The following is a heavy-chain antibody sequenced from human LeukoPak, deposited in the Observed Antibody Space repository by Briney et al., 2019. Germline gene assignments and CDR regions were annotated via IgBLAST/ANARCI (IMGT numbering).Heavy chain of an antibody. CDR1: GDTVTSGGYY. D-gene: IGHD2-21*02. J-gene: IGHJ3*02. Sequence: SETLSLTCAVSGDTVTSGGYYWTWIRQHPGKGLEWIGYISNSGTTSYNPSLKSRVSISVDTSNNQFSLRLSSVTAADTAVYYCARDVVVTSSPDAFDIWGQGTMVTVSS. V-gene: IGHV4-31*11. CDR3: ARDVVVTSSPDAFDI. CDR2: ISNSGTT.